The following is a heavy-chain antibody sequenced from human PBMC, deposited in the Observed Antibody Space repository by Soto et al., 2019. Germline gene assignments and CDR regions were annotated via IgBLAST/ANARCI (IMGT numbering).Heavy chain of an antibody. V-gene: IGHV1-18*01. CDR1: GYTFTSYG. Sequence: ASVKVSCKASGYTFTSYGINWVRQAPGQGLEWMGWISANNGNTHYAQKLQGRVTMTTDTSTSTACMELRSLRSDDTAVYYCARVQSGYDFAYWGQGTLVTVSS. CDR3: ARVQSGYDFAY. CDR2: ISANNGNT. D-gene: IGHD5-12*01. J-gene: IGHJ4*02.